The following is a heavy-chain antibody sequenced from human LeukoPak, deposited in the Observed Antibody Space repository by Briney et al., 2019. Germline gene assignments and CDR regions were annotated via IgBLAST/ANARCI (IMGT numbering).Heavy chain of an antibody. D-gene: IGHD2-2*01. Sequence: PGGSLRLSCAASGFTFSNAWMNWVRQAPGKGLEWVGRIKSKTDGGTTDYAAPVKGRFTISRDDSKNTLYLQMNSLKTEDTAVYYCTTRAQYCSSTSCYSGSFNYFDYWGQGTLVTVSS. J-gene: IGHJ4*02. CDR2: IKSKTDGGTT. CDR1: GFTFSNAW. CDR3: TTRAQYCSSTSCYSGSFNYFDY. V-gene: IGHV3-15*07.